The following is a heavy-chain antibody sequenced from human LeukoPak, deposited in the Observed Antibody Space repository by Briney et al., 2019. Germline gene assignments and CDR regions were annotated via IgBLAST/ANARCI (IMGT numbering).Heavy chain of an antibody. J-gene: IGHJ5*01. CDR1: GNTFTNYA. CDR3: AREETIVYNWFDS. V-gene: IGHV1-3*01. D-gene: IGHD1-14*01. CDR2: INAGNGNT. Sequence: GASVKVSCKASGNTFTNYAIHWVRQAPGQRLEWMGWINAGNGNTRYSQKFQGRVTFSGDTSARTIYMELSSLRSEDTAVYYCAREETIVYNWFDSWGQGSLVTVSS.